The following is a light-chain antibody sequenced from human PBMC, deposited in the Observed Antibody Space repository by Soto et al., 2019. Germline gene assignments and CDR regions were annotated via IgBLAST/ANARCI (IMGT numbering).Light chain of an antibody. CDR1: QSISSE. J-gene: IGKJ2*01. CDR3: QQGHNWPLT. V-gene: IGKV3-15*01. CDR2: SAS. Sequence: EIVMTQSPATLSVSPGERATLSCRASQSISSELAWYQQKPGQTPRLLIYSASNRATGVPARFTGSGSGSEFTLTISGLQSEDFAVYYGQQGHNWPLTFGQGTRLEI.